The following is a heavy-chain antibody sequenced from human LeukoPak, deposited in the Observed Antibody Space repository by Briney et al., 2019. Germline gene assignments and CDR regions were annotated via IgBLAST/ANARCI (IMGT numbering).Heavy chain of an antibody. Sequence: GESLKISCKGSGYSFTSYWIGWVRQMPGKGLEWMGIIYPGDSDTRYSPSFQGQVTISADKSISAAYLQWSSLKASDTAMYYCARGRGYCSGGSCYYFDYWGQGALVTVSS. CDR2: IYPGDSDT. D-gene: IGHD2-15*01. V-gene: IGHV5-51*01. J-gene: IGHJ4*02. CDR3: ARGRGYCSGGSCYYFDY. CDR1: GYSFTSYW.